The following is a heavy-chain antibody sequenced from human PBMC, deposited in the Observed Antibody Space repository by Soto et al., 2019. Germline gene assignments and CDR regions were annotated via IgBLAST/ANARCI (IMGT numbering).Heavy chain of an antibody. CDR2: IIPIFGTA. V-gene: IGHV1-69*01. D-gene: IGHD5-18*01. CDR1: GGTFSSYA. CDR3: ARKIRSGYSYGYEDYYYGMDV. Sequence: QVQLVQSGAEVKKPGSSVKVSCKASGGTFSSYAISWVRQAPGQGLEWMGGIIPIFGTANYAQKFQGRVTITADESTSTAYMELSSLRSEDTAVYYCARKIRSGYSYGYEDYYYGMDVWGQGTTVTVSS. J-gene: IGHJ6*02.